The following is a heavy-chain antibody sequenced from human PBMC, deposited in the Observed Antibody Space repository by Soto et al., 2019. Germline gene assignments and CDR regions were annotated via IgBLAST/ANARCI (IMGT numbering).Heavy chain of an antibody. CDR2: IKEDGSEN. J-gene: IGHJ6*03. CDR3: AREGAVAATGNYFYYYMDV. D-gene: IGHD6-19*01. V-gene: IGHV3-7*01. CDR1: GFTFSSYW. Sequence: EVQLVESGGGLVQPGGFLRLSCAASGFTFSSYWMSWVRQAPGKGLEWVANIKEDGSENYYVESVKCLFTSSRDNVKNSLYLQMNSLRAEDTAVYYCAREGAVAATGNYFYYYMDVWGKGTTVTVSS.